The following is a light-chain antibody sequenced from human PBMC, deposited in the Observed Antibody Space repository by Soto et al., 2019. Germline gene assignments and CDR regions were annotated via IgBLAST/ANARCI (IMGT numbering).Light chain of an antibody. CDR1: ANNIGGYNF. CDR2: EFR. J-gene: IGLJ2*01. V-gene: IGLV2-8*01. CDR3: SSYAGSNNVI. Sequence: QSVLTQPPSSSVSPGQSVTISCTGAANNIGGYNFVSWYQQHPGKAPKLIISEFRERPSGVPDRFSGSKSGNTASLTVSGLQAEDEADYYCSSYAGSNNVIFGGGTKSPS.